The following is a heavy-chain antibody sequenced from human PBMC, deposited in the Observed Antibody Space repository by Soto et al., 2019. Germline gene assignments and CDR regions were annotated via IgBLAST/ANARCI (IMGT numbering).Heavy chain of an antibody. V-gene: IGHV3-21*01. D-gene: IGHD3-3*01. Sequence: GGSLRLSCAASGFTFSSYSMNWVRQAPGKGLEWVSSISSSSSYIYYADSVKGRFTISRDNARNSLYLQMNSLRAEDTAVYYCGSGYDFWSPFDYWGQGTLVTGS. CDR3: GSGYDFWSPFDY. CDR2: ISSSSSYI. CDR1: GFTFSSYS. J-gene: IGHJ4*02.